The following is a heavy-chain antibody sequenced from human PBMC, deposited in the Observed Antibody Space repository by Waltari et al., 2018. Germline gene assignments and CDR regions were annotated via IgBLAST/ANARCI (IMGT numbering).Heavy chain of an antibody. V-gene: IGHV4-59*01. Sequence: QVQLQESGPGLVKPSETLSLTCTVSGGSISSYYWSWIRQPPGKGLEWIGYIYYSGSTNYNPSLKSRFTISVDTSKNQFSLKLSSVTAADTAVYYCARDKASDSSGYYDYWGQGTLVTVSS. J-gene: IGHJ4*02. CDR3: ARDKASDSSGYYDY. CDR1: GGSISSYY. CDR2: IYYSGST. D-gene: IGHD3-22*01.